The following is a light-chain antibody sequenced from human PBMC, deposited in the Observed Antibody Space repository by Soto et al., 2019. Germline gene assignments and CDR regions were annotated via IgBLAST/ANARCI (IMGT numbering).Light chain of an antibody. CDR1: GNDVGAYNY. CDR2: DVT. J-gene: IGLJ1*01. CDR3: CSYAGGYSTL. V-gene: IGLV2-11*01. Sequence: QSALTHPRSVSSTPGHSVTISCTGTGNDVGAYNYVSWYQQHPGRPPKLMIYDVTKWPSGVPERFSGSKSGNTASLTISGLLAEVEADNFCCSYAGGYSTLFGPGTKVTVL.